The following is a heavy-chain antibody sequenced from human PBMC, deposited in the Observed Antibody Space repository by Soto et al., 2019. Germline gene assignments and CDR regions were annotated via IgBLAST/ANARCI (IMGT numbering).Heavy chain of an antibody. V-gene: IGHV4-34*01. CDR2: INHSGSS. J-gene: IGHJ5*02. CDR1: GGSFSGYY. D-gene: IGHD2-2*02. Sequence: SETLSLTCAVYGGSFSGYYWSWIRQPPGKGLEWIGEINHSGSSNYNPSLKSRVTISLDTSKNQFSLKLTSVTAADTAVYYCARGVAVVVVPAAIRGWFDPWGQGTLVTVSS. CDR3: ARGVAVVVVPAAIRGWFDP.